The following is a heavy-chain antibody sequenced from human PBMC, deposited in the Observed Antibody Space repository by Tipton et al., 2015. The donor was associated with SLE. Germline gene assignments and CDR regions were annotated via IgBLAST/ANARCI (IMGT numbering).Heavy chain of an antibody. J-gene: IGHJ4*02. Sequence: GSLRLSCIVSGGDISRSYWSWIRQPPGKGLEWIGCVHYRGNTNYNPSLKSRVTISVDTSRNQFSLKLSSVSAADTAVYYCARSPPNLRLQTGLGYWGQGALVTVSS. D-gene: IGHD3-10*01. CDR3: ARSPPNLRLQTGLGY. CDR2: VHYRGNT. CDR1: GGDISRSY. V-gene: IGHV4-59*01.